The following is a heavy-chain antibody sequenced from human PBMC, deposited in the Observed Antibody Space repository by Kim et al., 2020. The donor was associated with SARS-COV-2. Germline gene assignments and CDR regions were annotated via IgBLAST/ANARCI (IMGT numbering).Heavy chain of an antibody. J-gene: IGHJ4*02. CDR2: IYYSGST. CDR3: ARAYGSGIPPHY. CDR1: GGSISSTSYY. D-gene: IGHD3-10*01. Sequence: SETLSLTCTVSGGSISSTSYYWNWIRQPPGKGLEWIGYIYYSGSTNYNPSLRSRVTITVDTSKNQFSLKLSPVTAADTAVYYCARAYGSGIPPHYWGQGTLVTVSS. V-gene: IGHV4-61*01.